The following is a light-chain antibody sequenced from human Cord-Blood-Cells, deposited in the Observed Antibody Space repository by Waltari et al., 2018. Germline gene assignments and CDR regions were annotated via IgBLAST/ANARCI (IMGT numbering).Light chain of an antibody. Sequence: QSALTQPASVSGSPGQSITISCTGTHSDVGSYNLVSWDQQHPGKAPKLMIYEGSKRPSGVSNRFPGSKSGNTASLTIAGLQAEDEADYYCGSYAGRSSVVFGGGTKLTVL. V-gene: IGLV2-23*01. CDR3: GSYAGRSSVV. CDR2: EGS. J-gene: IGLJ2*01. CDR1: HSDVGSYNL.